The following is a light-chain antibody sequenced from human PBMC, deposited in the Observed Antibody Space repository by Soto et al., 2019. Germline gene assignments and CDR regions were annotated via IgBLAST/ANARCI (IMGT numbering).Light chain of an antibody. V-gene: IGLV2-14*03. J-gene: IGLJ2*01. CDR1: SSDLGDYNY. CDR3: NSYAGSSTLVV. Sequence: QSVLTQPASVSGSPGQSVTISCTGISSDLGDYNYVSWYQQHPGKAPKLMIYDVSNRPSGVSNRFSGSKSGNTASLTISGLQAEDEADYYCNSYAGSSTLVVFGGGTKLTVL. CDR2: DVS.